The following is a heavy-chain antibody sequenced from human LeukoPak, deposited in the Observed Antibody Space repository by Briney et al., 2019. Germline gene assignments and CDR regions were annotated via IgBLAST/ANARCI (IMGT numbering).Heavy chain of an antibody. J-gene: IGHJ4*02. D-gene: IGHD6-13*01. V-gene: IGHV3-30*02. CDR3: AKVHIAAVDLFDY. Sequence: PGGSLRLSCATSAFTFSTYGMHWVRQAPGKGLEWVAFIRSDGSNKYYADSVKGRFTISRDNSKNTLYLQMNSLRAEDTAVYYRAKVHIAAVDLFDYWGQGTLVTVSS. CDR1: AFTFSTYG. CDR2: IRSDGSNK.